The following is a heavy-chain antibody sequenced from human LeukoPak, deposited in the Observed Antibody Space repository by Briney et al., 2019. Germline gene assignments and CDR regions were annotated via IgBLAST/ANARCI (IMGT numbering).Heavy chain of an antibody. Sequence: SETLSLTCAVYGGSFSGYFWSWIRQPPGEGLEWIGEINHSGSTNYNPSLKSRVTISVDTSKNQFSLKLSSVTAADTAVYYCARGPIVLTTLVRKDPFDYWGQGTLVTVSS. CDR1: GGSFSGYF. CDR3: ARGPIVLTTLVRKDPFDY. V-gene: IGHV4-34*01. D-gene: IGHD4-23*01. J-gene: IGHJ4*02. CDR2: INHSGST.